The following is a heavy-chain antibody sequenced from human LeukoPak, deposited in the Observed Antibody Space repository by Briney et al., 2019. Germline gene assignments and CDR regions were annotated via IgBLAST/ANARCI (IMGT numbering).Heavy chain of an antibody. D-gene: IGHD1-26*01. CDR1: GFTFSSYE. J-gene: IGHJ4*02. V-gene: IGHV3-23*01. CDR3: TKRVKYGGTWDHFAD. CDR2: VNADGGNT. Sequence: GGSLRLSCAASGFTFSSYEMNWVRQAPGKGLEWVSTVNADGGNTYYADSVKGRFTISRDNSKSTLILQMNSLRVEDTALYYCTKRVKYGGTWDHFADWGQGTLVTVSS.